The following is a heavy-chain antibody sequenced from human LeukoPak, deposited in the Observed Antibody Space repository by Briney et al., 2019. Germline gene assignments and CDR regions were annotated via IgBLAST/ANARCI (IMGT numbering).Heavy chain of an antibody. CDR1: GFTFSSYA. CDR2: ISWNSGSI. CDR3: AKSHWSGYSNYFDY. V-gene: IGHV3-9*01. J-gene: IGHJ4*02. D-gene: IGHD3-3*01. Sequence: GGSLRLSCAASGFTFSSYAMSWVRQAPGKGLEWVSGISWNSGSIGYADSVKGRFTISRDNAKDSLYLQMNSLRAEDTALYYCAKSHWSGYSNYFDYWGQGTLVTVSS.